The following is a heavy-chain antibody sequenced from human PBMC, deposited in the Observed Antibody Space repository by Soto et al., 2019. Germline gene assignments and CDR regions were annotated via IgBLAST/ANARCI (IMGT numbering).Heavy chain of an antibody. CDR3: ARELAAAGSFDY. J-gene: IGHJ4*02. V-gene: IGHV3-48*03. CDR2: ISTSGSTI. Sequence: EVQLVESGGDLVQPGGSLRLSCAASGFTFSRYEMNWVRQAPGKGLVWISYISTSGSTIYYADSVKGRFTISRDNAKNSLYLQMNSLRAEDTAVYYCARELAAAGSFDYWGQGTLVTVSS. D-gene: IGHD6-13*01. CDR1: GFTFSRYE.